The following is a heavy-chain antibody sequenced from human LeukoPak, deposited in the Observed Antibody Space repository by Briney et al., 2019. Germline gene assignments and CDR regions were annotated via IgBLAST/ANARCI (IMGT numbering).Heavy chain of an antibody. CDR2: INPNSGGT. CDR3: ARDHTVATLEKT. V-gene: IGHV1-2*02. J-gene: IGHJ4*02. CDR1: GYTFTGYY. Sequence: ASVKVSCKASGYTFTGYYMHWVRQAPGQGLEWMGWINPNSGGTNYAQKFQGRVTMTRDTSISTAYMEPSRLRSDDTAVYYCARDHTVATLEKTWGQGTLVTVSS. D-gene: IGHD4-11*01.